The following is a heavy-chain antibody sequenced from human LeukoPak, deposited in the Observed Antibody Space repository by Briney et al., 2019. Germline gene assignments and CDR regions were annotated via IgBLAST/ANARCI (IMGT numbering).Heavy chain of an antibody. J-gene: IGHJ4*02. D-gene: IGHD4-17*01. CDR3: ARDGEATVTTGYDY. CDR1: GGSISSYY. Sequence: SETLSLTCTVSGGSISSYYWSWIRQLAGKGLEWIGRIYTSGSTNYNPSLKSRVTMSVDTSKNQFSLKLSSVTAADTAVYYCARDGEATVTTGYDYWGQGTLVTVSS. CDR2: IYTSGST. V-gene: IGHV4-4*07.